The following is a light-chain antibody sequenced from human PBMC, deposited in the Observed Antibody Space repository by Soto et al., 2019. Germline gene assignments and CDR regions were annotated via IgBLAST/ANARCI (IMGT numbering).Light chain of an antibody. V-gene: IGKV1-5*01. CDR1: RSVNRW. CDR2: DAS. CDR3: QHSNSLPYT. J-gene: IGKJ2*01. Sequence: DIQMTQSPSTLSASVGDRITITCRASRSVNRWVAWYQQKPGRAPNLLIYDASTLESGVPSRFSGSGSGTEFTLPVSSLQPDDSATYYCQHSNSLPYTFGQGTKLEMK.